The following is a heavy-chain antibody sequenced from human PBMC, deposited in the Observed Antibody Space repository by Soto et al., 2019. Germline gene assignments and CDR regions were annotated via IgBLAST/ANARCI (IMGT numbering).Heavy chain of an antibody. D-gene: IGHD1-26*01. Sequence: EVQLVESGGGLVQPGGSLRLFCAASGFTFIDYWMSWVRQAPGKGLEWVANINQDGTEKYYMDSVKGRFAISRDNANNSLSLQLNSLRAEDPAVYYCGRTSRSSATDDWGQGTLVTVSS. V-gene: IGHV3-7*01. J-gene: IGHJ4*02. CDR1: GFTFIDYW. CDR3: GRTSRSSATDD. CDR2: INQDGTEK.